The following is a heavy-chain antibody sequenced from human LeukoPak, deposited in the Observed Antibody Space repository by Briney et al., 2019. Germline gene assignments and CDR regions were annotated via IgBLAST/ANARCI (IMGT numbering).Heavy chain of an antibody. CDR3: ARGVGVRFLEWSTTLDY. V-gene: IGHV4-34*01. J-gene: IGHJ4*02. CDR2: INHSGST. Sequence: PGGSLRLSCAASGFTFSSYSMNWVRQPPGKGLEWIGEINHSGSTNYNPSLKSRVTISVDTSKNQFSLKLSSVTAADTAVYYCARGVGVRFLEWSTTLDYWGQGTLVTVSS. D-gene: IGHD3-3*01. CDR1: GFTFSSYS.